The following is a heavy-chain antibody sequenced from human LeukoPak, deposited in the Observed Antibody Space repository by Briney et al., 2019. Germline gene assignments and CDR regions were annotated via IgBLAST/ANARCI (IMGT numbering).Heavy chain of an antibody. V-gene: IGHV1-69*04. J-gene: IGHJ4*02. CDR2: IIPNLGTT. CDR3: ATTNDGGGYQWGDFFDF. D-gene: IGHD3-22*01. CDR1: GGTSNSHA. Sequence: SVKVSCKASGGTSNSHAISWVRQASGQGLEWMGRIIPNLGTTNRAQNFLDRVTLTADKSTNTAYMELTSLTSDDTAVYYCATTNDGGGYQWGDFFDFWGQGTLVTVSS.